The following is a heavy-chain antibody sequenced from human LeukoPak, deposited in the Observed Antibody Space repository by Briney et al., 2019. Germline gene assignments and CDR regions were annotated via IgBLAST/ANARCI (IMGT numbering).Heavy chain of an antibody. CDR1: GLTSSNAW. CDR2: IRSHGSVI. V-gene: IGHV3-48*02. J-gene: IGHJ4*02. Sequence: GGSLRLSCAVSGLTSSNAWISSVRQAPGKGLEWVSYIRSHGSVIYYADSVKGRFTISRDNAKNSLYLQMNSLRDEDTAVYYCTRDPEALDYWGQGTLVTVSS. CDR3: TRDPEALDY.